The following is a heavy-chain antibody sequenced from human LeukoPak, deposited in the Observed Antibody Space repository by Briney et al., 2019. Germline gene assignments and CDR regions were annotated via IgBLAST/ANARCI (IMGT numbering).Heavy chain of an antibody. D-gene: IGHD4-17*01. CDR3: ARQVRDYGDYV. J-gene: IGHJ4*02. CDR2: IYYSGST. CDR1: GGSISSSSYY. V-gene: IGHV4-39*01. Sequence: SETLSLTCTVSGGSISSSSYYWGWIRQPPGKGLEWIGSIYYSGSTYYNPSLKSRVTISVDTSKNQFSLKRSSVTAADTAVYYCARQVRDYGDYVWGQGTLVTVSS.